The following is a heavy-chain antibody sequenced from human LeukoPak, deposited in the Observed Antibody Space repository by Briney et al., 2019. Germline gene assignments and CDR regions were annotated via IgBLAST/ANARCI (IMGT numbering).Heavy chain of an antibody. D-gene: IGHD3-10*01. J-gene: IGHJ4*02. CDR2: IIPIFGTA. CDR1: GGTFSNYA. CDR3: ARGPNYYGSGSYLDY. Sequence: GASVKVSCKASGGTFSNYAISWVRQAPGQGLEWMGGIIPIFGTANYAQKLQGRVTITADKSTSTAYMELSSLRSEDTAVYYCARGPNYYGSGSYLDYWGQGTLVTVSS. V-gene: IGHV1-69*06.